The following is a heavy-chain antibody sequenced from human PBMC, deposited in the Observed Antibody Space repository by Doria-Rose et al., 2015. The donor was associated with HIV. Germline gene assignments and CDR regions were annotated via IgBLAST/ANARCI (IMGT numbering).Heavy chain of an antibody. Sequence: QVTLKESGLVLVKPTETLTLTCTVSGGSLSSPGMGVSWIRQPPGKALEWFAYIFSDDERSYKTSLKSRLTISRGTSKSQVVLTMTDMDPVDTATYYCARIKSSRWYHKYYFDFWGQGTLVIVSA. CDR3: ARIKSSRWYHKYYFDF. CDR1: GGSLSSPGMG. V-gene: IGHV2-26*01. D-gene: IGHD6-13*01. J-gene: IGHJ4*02. CDR2: IFSDDER.